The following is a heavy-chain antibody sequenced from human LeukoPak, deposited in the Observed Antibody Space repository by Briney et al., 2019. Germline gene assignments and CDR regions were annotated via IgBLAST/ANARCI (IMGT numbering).Heavy chain of an antibody. CDR1: GGTFSSYA. V-gene: IGHV1-69*05. Sequence: ASVKVSCKASGGTFSSYAISWVRQAPGQGLEWMGGIIPIFGTANYAQKFHGRVTITTDESTSTAYMELSSLRSEDTAVYYCASQIQNYYDSSGYYYGWFDPWGQGTLVTVSS. D-gene: IGHD3-22*01. CDR3: ASQIQNYYDSSGYYYGWFDP. J-gene: IGHJ5*02. CDR2: IIPIFGTA.